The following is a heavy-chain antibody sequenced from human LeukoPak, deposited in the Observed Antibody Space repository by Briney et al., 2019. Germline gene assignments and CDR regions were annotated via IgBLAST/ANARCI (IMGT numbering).Heavy chain of an antibody. V-gene: IGHV3-30*02. CDR2: IRYDGSNK. CDR3: AKSVVPAAIFWFDP. Sequence: GGSLRLSCAASGFTFSSYGMHWVRQAPGKGLEWVAFIRYDGSNKYYADSVKGRFTISRDNSKNTLYLQMNSLRAEDTAAYYCAKSVVPAAIFWFDPWGQGTLVTVSS. CDR1: GFTFSSYG. D-gene: IGHD2-2*01. J-gene: IGHJ5*02.